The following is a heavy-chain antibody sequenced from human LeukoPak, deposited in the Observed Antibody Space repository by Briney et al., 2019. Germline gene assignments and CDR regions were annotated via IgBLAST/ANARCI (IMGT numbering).Heavy chain of an antibody. Sequence: SETLSLTCAVYGGSFSGYYWSWIRQPPGKGLEWIGEINHSGSTNYNPSLKSRVTISVDTSKNQFSLKLSSVTAAGTAVYYCARRAMTTLTFSYSSSVMEVGGQGPTVTVP. CDR3: ARRAMTTLTFSYSSSVMEV. CDR2: INHSGST. V-gene: IGHV4-34*01. D-gene: IGHD4-11*01. J-gene: IGHJ6*02. CDR1: GGSFSGYY.